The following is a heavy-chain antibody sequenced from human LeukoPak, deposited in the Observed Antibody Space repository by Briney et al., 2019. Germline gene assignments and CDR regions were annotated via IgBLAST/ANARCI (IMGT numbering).Heavy chain of an antibody. D-gene: IGHD1-26*01. CDR1: GYTFTSYD. CDR3: ARDLIVGAINNYYYYGMDV. Sequence: ASVKVSCKASGYTFTSYDVNWVRQATGQGLEWMGWMNPNSGNTGLAQKFQGRVTITADESTSTAYMELSSLRSEDTAVYYCARDLIVGAINNYYYYGMDVWGQGTTVTVSS. J-gene: IGHJ6*02. V-gene: IGHV1-8*01. CDR2: MNPNSGNT.